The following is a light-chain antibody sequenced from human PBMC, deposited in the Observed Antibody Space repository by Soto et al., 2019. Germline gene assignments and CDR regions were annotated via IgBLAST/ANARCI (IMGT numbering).Light chain of an antibody. V-gene: IGKV3-20*01. CDR3: QQSGSSFYT. J-gene: IGKJ2*01. CDR2: GAS. Sequence: EIVLTQSPGTLSLSPGERATLSCRASQSVSSAYLAWYQQIPGQAPRLLIYGASSRATGIPDRFSGSGSGTALTITISGLEPDASAVCYCQQSGSSFYTFGQGTKLEIK. CDR1: QSVSSAY.